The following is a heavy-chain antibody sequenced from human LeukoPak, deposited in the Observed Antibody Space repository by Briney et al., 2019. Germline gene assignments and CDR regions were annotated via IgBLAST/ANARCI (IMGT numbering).Heavy chain of an antibody. CDR3: AKNGDRGAYCTGGTCYPYFYYYMDV. CDR2: ISYDGSYK. V-gene: IGHV3-30*18. D-gene: IGHD2-15*01. CDR1: GFTFSNYG. Sequence: GGSLRLSCAASGFTFSNYGMHWVRQAPGKGLEWVAFISYDGSYKYYADSVKGRFTISRDNSKNTLYLQMNSLRAEDTAIYYCAKNGDRGAYCTGGTCYPYFYYYMDVWGKGTTVTI. J-gene: IGHJ6*03.